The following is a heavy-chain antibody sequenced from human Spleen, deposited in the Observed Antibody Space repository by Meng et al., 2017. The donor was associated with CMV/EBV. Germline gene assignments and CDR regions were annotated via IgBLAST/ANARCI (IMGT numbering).Heavy chain of an antibody. CDR1: GFTFSSYA. CDR2: ISYDGSNK. Sequence: GGSLRLSCAASGFTFSSYAMHWVRQAPGKGLEWVAVISYDGSNKYYADSVKGRFTISRDNSKNTLYLQMNSLRAEDTAVYYCARAGGYCSSTSCYTDYYYYYGMDVWGQGTTVTVSS. V-gene: IGHV3-30*04. CDR3: ARAGGYCSSTSCYTDYYYYYGMDV. J-gene: IGHJ6*02. D-gene: IGHD2-2*02.